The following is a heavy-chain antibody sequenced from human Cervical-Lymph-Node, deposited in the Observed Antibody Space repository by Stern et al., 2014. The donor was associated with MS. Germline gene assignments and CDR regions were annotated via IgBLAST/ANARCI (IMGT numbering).Heavy chain of an antibody. J-gene: IGHJ4*02. D-gene: IGHD3-9*01. CDR3: AKDASTNYFRFFFDG. CDR2: ISYEGSTK. Sequence: QVQLVQSGGGVVQPGRSLRLSCAASGFMFRSFAMHWVRHSPGKGLEWVAGISYEGSTKYYGDSVKGRFTISRDNSKNTMYLQMNSLRPEDTALYYCAKDASTNYFRFFFDGWGQGALVTVSS. CDR1: GFMFRSFA. V-gene: IGHV3-30*18.